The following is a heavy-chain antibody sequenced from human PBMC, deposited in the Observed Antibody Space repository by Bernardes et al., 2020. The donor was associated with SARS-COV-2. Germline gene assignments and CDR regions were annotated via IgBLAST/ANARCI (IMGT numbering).Heavy chain of an antibody. V-gene: IGHV3-23*01. D-gene: IGHD3-3*01. CDR1: GFTFSSYA. CDR3: AKREYYDFWSGPIDY. CDR2: IIGSGGST. Sequence: GGSLRLSCAASGFTFSSYAMSWVRQAPGKGLEWVSAIIGSGGSTYYAEFVKGPLTISRDKSKNTPYLQMNSLRAEETAVYYCAKREYYDFWSGPIDYWGQGTLVTVS. J-gene: IGHJ4*02.